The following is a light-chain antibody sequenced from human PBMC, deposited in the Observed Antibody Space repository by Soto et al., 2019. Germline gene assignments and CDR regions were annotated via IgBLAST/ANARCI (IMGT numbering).Light chain of an antibody. J-gene: IGLJ2*01. CDR2: AVS. CDR1: SSDVGGYNY. Sequence: QSALTQPASVAGSPGQSITISCTGTSSDVGGYNYVSWYQQHPGKAPQLMIYAVSNRPSGVSNRVSGSKSGNTASLTISGLQAEDEADYYCSSYTSSSTRVFGGGTKLTVL. CDR3: SSYTSSSTRV. V-gene: IGLV2-14*01.